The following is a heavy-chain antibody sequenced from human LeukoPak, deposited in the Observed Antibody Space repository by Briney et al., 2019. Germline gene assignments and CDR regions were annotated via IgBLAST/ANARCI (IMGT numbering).Heavy chain of an antibody. CDR3: ANQRSGYYYFDY. Sequence: PSQTLSLTCTVSGGSISSGSCYWSWIRQPAGKGLEWIGRIYTSGSTNYNPSLKSRVTISVDTSKNQFSLKLSSVTAADTAVYYCANQRSGYYYFDYWGQGTLVTVSS. D-gene: IGHD3-3*01. CDR2: IYTSGST. J-gene: IGHJ4*02. V-gene: IGHV4-61*02. CDR1: GGSISSGSCY.